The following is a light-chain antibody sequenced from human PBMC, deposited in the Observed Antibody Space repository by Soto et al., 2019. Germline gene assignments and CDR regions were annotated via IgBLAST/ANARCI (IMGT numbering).Light chain of an antibody. J-gene: IGKJ5*01. Sequence: EIVMTQSPATLSVSPGERATLSCRASQSVSNNLAWYQQRPGQAPRLLIYLASTRATGIPARFSGSGSGTEFTLTISSLQSEDFAVYYCQQYNNWPPTTFGQGTRLENK. CDR1: QSVSNN. CDR2: LAS. CDR3: QQYNNWPPTT. V-gene: IGKV3D-15*01.